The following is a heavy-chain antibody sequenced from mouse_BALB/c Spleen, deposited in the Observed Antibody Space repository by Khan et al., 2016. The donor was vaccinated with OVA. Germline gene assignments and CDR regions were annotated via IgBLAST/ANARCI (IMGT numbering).Heavy chain of an antibody. Sequence: VQLKQSGPGLVQPSQSLSITCTVSGFSLTSYGVHWVRQSPGKGLEWLGVIWSGGSTDYNAAFISRLSISKDNSKSPVFFKMNSLQANDTAIYYCARNWNWDYYAMDYWGQGTSVTVSS. V-gene: IGHV2-2*02. CDR2: IWSGGST. CDR1: GFSLTSYG. CDR3: ARNWNWDYYAMDY. J-gene: IGHJ4*01. D-gene: IGHD4-1*01.